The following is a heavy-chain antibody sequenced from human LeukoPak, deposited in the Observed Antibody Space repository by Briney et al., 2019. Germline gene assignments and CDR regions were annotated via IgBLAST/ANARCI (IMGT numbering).Heavy chain of an antibody. CDR1: GFIFSSYW. J-gene: IGHJ4*02. V-gene: IGHV3-74*01. CDR2: INSDGSST. D-gene: IGHD2-2*01. CDR3: AKGASTSCFDY. Sequence: GGSLRLSCAASGFIFSSYWMHWVRQAPGKGLVWVSRINSDGSSTSYADSVKGRFTISRDNAKSTLYLQMNSLSAEDTAVYYCAKGASTSCFDYWGQGTLVTVSS.